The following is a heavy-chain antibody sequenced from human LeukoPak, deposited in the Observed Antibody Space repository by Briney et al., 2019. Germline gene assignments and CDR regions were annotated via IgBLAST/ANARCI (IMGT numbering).Heavy chain of an antibody. CDR2: INHSGST. CDR3: ARGRGEGDSSGYLPFDY. Sequence: PSEALSLTCAVYGGSFSGYYWSWIRQPPGKGLEWIGEINHSGSTNYNPSLKSRVTISVDTSKNQFSLKLSSVTAADTAVYYCARGRGEGDSSGYLPFDYWGQGTLVTVSS. D-gene: IGHD3-22*01. V-gene: IGHV4-34*01. CDR1: GGSFSGYY. J-gene: IGHJ4*02.